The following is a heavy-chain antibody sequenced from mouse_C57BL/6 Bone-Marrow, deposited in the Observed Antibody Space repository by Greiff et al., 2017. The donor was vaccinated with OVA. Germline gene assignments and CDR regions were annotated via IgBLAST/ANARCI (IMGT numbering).Heavy chain of an antibody. CDR3: ARRGYDYDWCAY. CDR2: INPSTGGT. D-gene: IGHD2-4*01. Sequence: VQLQQSGPELVKPGASVKISCKASGYSFTGYYMNWVKQSPEKSLEWIGEINPSTGGTTYNQKFKAKATLTVDKSSSTAYLQLKSLTSEDSAVDYGARRGYDYDWCAYWGQGTLVTVSA. J-gene: IGHJ3*01. V-gene: IGHV1-42*01. CDR1: GYSFTGYY.